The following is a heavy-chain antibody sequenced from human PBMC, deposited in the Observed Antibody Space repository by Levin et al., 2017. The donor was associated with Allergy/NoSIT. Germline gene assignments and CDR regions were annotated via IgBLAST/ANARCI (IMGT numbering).Heavy chain of an antibody. J-gene: IGHJ3*02. V-gene: IGHV1-2*06. Sequence: GESLKISCKASGYTFTGYYMHWVRQAPGQGLEWMGRINPNSGGTNYAQKFQGRVTMTRDTSISTAYMELSRLRSDDTAVYYCARVLTVYKVFVAEAFDIWGQGTMVTVSS. CDR1: GYTFTGYY. D-gene: IGHD2-15*01. CDR3: ARVLTVYKVFVAEAFDI. CDR2: INPNSGGT.